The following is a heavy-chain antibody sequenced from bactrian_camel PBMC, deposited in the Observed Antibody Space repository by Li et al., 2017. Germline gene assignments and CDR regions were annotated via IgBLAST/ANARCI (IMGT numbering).Heavy chain of an antibody. CDR1: ESGYTISTYC. V-gene: IGHV3S55*01. CDR2: LDMGGST. CDR3: ASDGPSTVVICTPNY. Sequence: HVQLVESGGGSVQAGGSLRLSCTASESGYTISTYCMGWFRQAPGKEREGVANLDMGGSTTYADSVKGRFTISKDNAKNTLYLQMNSLKPEDTAMYYCASDGPSTVVICTPNYRGQGTQVTVS. J-gene: IGHJ4*01. D-gene: IGHD6*01.